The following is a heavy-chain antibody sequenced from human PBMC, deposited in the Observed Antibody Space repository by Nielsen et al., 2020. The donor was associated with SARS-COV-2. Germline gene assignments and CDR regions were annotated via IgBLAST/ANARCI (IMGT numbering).Heavy chain of an antibody. V-gene: IGHV5-10-1*01. CDR3: ARLASDILTGYYMTGGGY. CDR2: IDPSDSYT. D-gene: IGHD3-9*01. J-gene: IGHJ4*02. CDR1: GYSFTSYW. Sequence: GGSLRLSCKGSGYSFTSYWISWVRQMPGKGLEWMGRIDPSDSYTNYSPSFQGHVTISADKSISTAYLQWSSLKASDTAMYYCARLASDILTGYYMTGGGYWGQGTLVTVSS.